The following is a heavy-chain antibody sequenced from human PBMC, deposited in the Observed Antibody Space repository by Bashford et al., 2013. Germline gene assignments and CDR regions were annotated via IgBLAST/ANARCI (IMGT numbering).Heavy chain of an antibody. J-gene: IGHJ4*02. Sequence: SETLSLTCAVSGGSISSSNWWSWVRQPPGKGLEWIGYIYYSGEHQLQPLPQGVESPISVDTSKNQFSLKLSSVTAADTAVYYCARFLEWYYYFDYWGQGNLGPPSPQ. CDR1: GGSISSSNW. V-gene: IGHV4-4*02. D-gene: IGHD3-3*01. CDR3: ARFLEWYYYFDY. CDR2: IYYSGEH.